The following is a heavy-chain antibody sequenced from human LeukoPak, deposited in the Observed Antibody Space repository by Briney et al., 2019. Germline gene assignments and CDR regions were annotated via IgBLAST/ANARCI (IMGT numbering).Heavy chain of an antibody. J-gene: IGHJ6*02. V-gene: IGHV4-59*08. D-gene: IGHD2-2*01. Sequence: PSETLSLTCTVSGGSISSYCWSWIRQPPGKGLEWIGYIYYSGSTNYNPSLKSRVTISVDTSKNQFSLKLSSVTAADTAVYYCARLNIVVVPAAMGSYYYGMDVWGQGTTVTVSS. CDR1: GGSISSYC. CDR2: IYYSGST. CDR3: ARLNIVVVPAAMGSYYYGMDV.